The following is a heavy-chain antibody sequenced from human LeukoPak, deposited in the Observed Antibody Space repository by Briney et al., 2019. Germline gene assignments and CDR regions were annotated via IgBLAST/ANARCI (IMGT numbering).Heavy chain of an antibody. CDR3: ARQAGYFDY. V-gene: IGHV4-4*09. CDR1: GGSISSYY. CDR2: IYTSGST. Sequence: SETLSLTCTVSGGSISSYYWSWIRRPPGKGLEWIGYIYTSGSTNYNPSLKSRVTISVDTSKNQFSLKLSSVTAADTAVYYCARQAGYFDYWGQGTLVTVSS. J-gene: IGHJ4*02.